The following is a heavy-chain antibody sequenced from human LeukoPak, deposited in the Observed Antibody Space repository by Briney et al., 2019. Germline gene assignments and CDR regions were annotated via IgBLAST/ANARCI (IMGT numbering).Heavy chain of an antibody. V-gene: IGHV4-34*01. CDR2: INHSGST. J-gene: IGHJ4*02. Sequence: PSETLSLTCAVYGGSFSGYYWSWIRQPPGKGLEWIGEINHSGSTNYNPSLKSRVTISVDTSKNQFSLKLSSVTAADTAVYYCARRGRYYDRTPFDYWGQGTLVTVSS. CDR3: ARRGRYYDRTPFDY. D-gene: IGHD3-9*01. CDR1: GGSFSGYY.